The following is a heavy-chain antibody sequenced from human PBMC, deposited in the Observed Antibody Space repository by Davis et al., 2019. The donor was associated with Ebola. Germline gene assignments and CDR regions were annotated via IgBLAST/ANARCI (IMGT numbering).Heavy chain of an antibody. J-gene: IGHJ6*02. V-gene: IGHV4-34*01. D-gene: IGHD2-2*01. CDR1: GGSFSGYY. Sequence: SETLSLTCAVYGGSFSGYYWSWIRQPPGKGLEWIGEINHSGSTNYNPSLKSRVTISVDTSKNQFYLKLSSVTAADTAVYYCARGRHIVVVPAANIYYYYGMDVWGQGTTVTVSS. CDR3: ARGRHIVVVPAANIYYYYGMDV. CDR2: INHSGST.